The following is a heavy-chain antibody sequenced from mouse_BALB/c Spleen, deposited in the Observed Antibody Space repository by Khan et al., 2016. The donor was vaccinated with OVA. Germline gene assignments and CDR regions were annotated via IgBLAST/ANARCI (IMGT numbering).Heavy chain of an antibody. J-gene: IGHJ4*01. V-gene: IGHV1S136*01. D-gene: IGHD1-1*01. CDR3: ASYASRPYYAMDY. Sequence: VQLQQSGPELVKSGASVKMSCKASEYTFTNYVMHWVKQKPGQGLEWIGYINPYNDGPKYNEKFKGKATLTSDKSSSTAYMQLNSLTSEDSAAYYCASYASRPYYAMDYWGQGTSVTVSS. CDR1: EYTFTNYV. CDR2: INPYNDGP.